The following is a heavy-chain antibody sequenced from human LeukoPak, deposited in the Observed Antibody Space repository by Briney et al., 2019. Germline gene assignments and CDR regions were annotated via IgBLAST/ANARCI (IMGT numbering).Heavy chain of an antibody. J-gene: IGHJ6*03. Sequence: HPGGSLRLSCAASGFSFSSYEMNWVRQAPGKGLEWVSAISGSGGSTYYADSVKGRFTISRDNSKNTLYLQMNSLRAEDTAVYYCAKGGITMVRGTYYYYYMDVWGKGTTVTISS. D-gene: IGHD3-10*01. CDR2: ISGSGGST. V-gene: IGHV3-23*01. CDR1: GFSFSSYE. CDR3: AKGGITMVRGTYYYYYMDV.